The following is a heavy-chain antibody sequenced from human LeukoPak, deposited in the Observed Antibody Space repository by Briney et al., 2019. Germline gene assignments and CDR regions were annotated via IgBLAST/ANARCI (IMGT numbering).Heavy chain of an antibody. CDR3: ARVRLYSSSWYRRSGDAFDI. CDR2: INWNGGST. D-gene: IGHD6-13*01. Sequence: QPGRSLRLSCAASGFTFDDYAIHWVRQGPGKGLEWVSGINWNGGSTGYADSVKGRFTISRDNAKNSLYLQMNSLRAEDTALYYCARVRLYSSSWYRRSGDAFDIWGQGTMVTVSS. CDR1: GFTFDDYA. J-gene: IGHJ3*02. V-gene: IGHV3-9*01.